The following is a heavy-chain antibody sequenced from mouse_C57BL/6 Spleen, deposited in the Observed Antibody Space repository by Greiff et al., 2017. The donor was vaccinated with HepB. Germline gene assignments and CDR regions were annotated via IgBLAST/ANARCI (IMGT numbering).Heavy chain of an antibody. V-gene: IGHV1-26*01. CDR3: AKPHLLDAMDY. CDR1: GYTFTDYY. J-gene: IGHJ4*01. CDR2: INPNNGGT. D-gene: IGHD2-10*01. Sequence: EVKVQHSGPELVKPGASVKISCKASGYTFTDYYMNWVKQSHGKSLEWIGDINPNNGGTSYNQKFKGKATLTVDKSSSTAYMELRSLTSEDSAVYYCAKPHLLDAMDYWGQGTSVTVSS.